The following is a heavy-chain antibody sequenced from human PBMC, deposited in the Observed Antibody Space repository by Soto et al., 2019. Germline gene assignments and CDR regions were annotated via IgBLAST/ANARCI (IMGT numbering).Heavy chain of an antibody. Sequence: SETLSLTCTVSGGSISSYYWSWIRQPPGKGLEWIGYIYYSGSTNYNPSLKSRVTISVNTSKNQFSLKLSSVTAADTAVYYFARGGDGCSSTSCYTDPTGPKYYYYYYMDVWGKGTTVTVSS. J-gene: IGHJ6*03. CDR2: IYYSGST. D-gene: IGHD2-2*02. CDR3: ARGGDGCSSTSCYTDPTGPKYYYYYYMDV. CDR1: GGSISSYY. V-gene: IGHV4-59*08.